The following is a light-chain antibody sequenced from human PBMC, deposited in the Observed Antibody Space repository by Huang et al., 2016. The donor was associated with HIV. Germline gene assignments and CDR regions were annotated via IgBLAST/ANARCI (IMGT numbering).Light chain of an antibody. V-gene: IGKV1-39*01. CDR1: QTISTF. J-gene: IGKJ2*01. Sequence: DIQMTQSPSSLSASVGDRVTLTCRASQTISTFLNWYQQKPGKAPKLLIYAASSLQSGVPSKFSGSGSGTYFTLTISSLQPEDFATYYCQQGYSTPYTFGQGTKLEIK. CDR2: AAS. CDR3: QQGYSTPYT.